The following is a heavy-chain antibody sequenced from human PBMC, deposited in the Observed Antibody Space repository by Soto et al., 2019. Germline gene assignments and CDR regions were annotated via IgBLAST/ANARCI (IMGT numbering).Heavy chain of an antibody. J-gene: IGHJ4*03. CDR1: GYTFTSYY. CDR2: INPSGGST. D-gene: IGHD3-3*01. V-gene: IGHV1-46*01. Sequence: ASVKVSCKASGYTFTSYYMHWVRQAPGQGLEWMGIINPSGGSTSYAQKFQGRVTMTRDTSTSTVYMELSSLRSEDTAVYYCARVLKILEWLSKGDSAIDTCGHETLVPLSS. CDR3: ARVLKILEWLSKGDSAIDT.